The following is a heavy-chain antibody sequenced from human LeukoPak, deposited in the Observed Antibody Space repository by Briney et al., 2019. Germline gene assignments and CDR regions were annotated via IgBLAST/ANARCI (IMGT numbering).Heavy chain of an antibody. CDR2: IYSGGST. CDR3: ARDNGIDDILTGYYTKNWFDP. CDR1: GFTVSSNY. V-gene: IGHV3-66*02. J-gene: IGHJ5*02. D-gene: IGHD3-9*01. Sequence: GGSLRLSCAASGFTVSSNYMSWVRQAPGKGLEWVSVIYSGGSTYYADSMKGRFTISRDNSKNTLYLQMNSLRAEDTAVYYCARDNGIDDILTGYYTKNWFDPWGQGTLVTVSS.